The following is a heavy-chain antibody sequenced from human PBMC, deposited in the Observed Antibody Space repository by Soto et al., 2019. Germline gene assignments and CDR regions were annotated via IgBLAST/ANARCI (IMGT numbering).Heavy chain of an antibody. Sequence: GGSLRLSCAASGFTFSSYGMHWVRQAPGKGLEWVAVIWYDGSNKYYADSVKGRFTISRDNSKNTLYLQMNSLRAEDTAVYYCARGYLIAAAGTRYYGMDVWGQGTTVTVSS. CDR1: GFTFSSYG. V-gene: IGHV3-33*01. CDR2: IWYDGSNK. CDR3: ARGYLIAAAGTRYYGMDV. J-gene: IGHJ6*02. D-gene: IGHD6-13*01.